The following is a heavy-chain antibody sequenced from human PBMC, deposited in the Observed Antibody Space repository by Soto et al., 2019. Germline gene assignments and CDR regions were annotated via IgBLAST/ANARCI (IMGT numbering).Heavy chain of an antibody. CDR3: AVYGYGVSAAAY. V-gene: IGHV3-7*03. J-gene: IGHJ4*02. D-gene: IGHD4-17*01. CDR2: INQDGSER. Sequence: PGGSLRLSCAGSGLTFRNDWFIFFRQAPGKGLEWVANINQDGSERYYVDSVRGRFTISRDNVENSLYLQLNSLRPEDTAVYYCAVYGYGVSAAAYWGQGTLVTVSS. CDR1: GLTFRNDW.